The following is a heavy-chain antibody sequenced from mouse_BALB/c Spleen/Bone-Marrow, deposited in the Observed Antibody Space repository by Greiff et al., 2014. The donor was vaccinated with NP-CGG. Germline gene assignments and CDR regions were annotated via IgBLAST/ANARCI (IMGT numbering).Heavy chain of an antibody. Sequence: EVQLQQSGPELVKPGASVKISCKASGYSFTGYFMNWVMQSHGKSLEWIGRINPYNGDTFSNQKFKGKATLTVDKSSSTAHMELRSLASEDSAVYYCARSGYYGSSYFDYWGQGTTLTVSS. V-gene: IGHV1-20*02. CDR2: INPYNGDT. CDR3: ARSGYYGSSYFDY. J-gene: IGHJ2*01. CDR1: GYSFTGYF. D-gene: IGHD1-1*01.